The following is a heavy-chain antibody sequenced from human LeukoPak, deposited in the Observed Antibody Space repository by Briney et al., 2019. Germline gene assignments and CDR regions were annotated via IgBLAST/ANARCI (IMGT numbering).Heavy chain of an antibody. D-gene: IGHD2-15*01. V-gene: IGHV4-34*01. CDR2: INHSGST. J-gene: IGHJ5*02. CDR1: GGSFSGYY. Sequence: SETLSLTCAVYGGSFSGYYWSWIRQPPGKGLEWIGEINHSGSTNYNPSHKSRVTISVDTSKNQFSLKLSSVTAADTAVYYCAGNPPRYCSGGSCYSVERWFDPWVQGTLVTVSS. CDR3: AGNPPRYCSGGSCYSVERWFDP.